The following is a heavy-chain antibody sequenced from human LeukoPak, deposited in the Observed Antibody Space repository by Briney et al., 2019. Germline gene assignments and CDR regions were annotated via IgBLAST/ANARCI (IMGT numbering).Heavy chain of an antibody. Sequence: ASVKVSCKVSGYIFTELSLHWVRQAPGQGLEWMGGFNPEDGETFYAQKFQGRVNMTEDTSTDTAYMELSSLSYDDTAVYYCATDGAGDYLNHWGQGTLVTVSS. J-gene: IGHJ4*02. D-gene: IGHD4-17*01. CDR2: FNPEDGET. CDR3: ATDGAGDYLNH. CDR1: GYIFTELS. V-gene: IGHV1-24*01.